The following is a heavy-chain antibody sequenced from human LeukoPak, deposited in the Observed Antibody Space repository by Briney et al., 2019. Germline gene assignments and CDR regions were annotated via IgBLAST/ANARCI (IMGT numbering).Heavy chain of an antibody. Sequence: SETLSLTCTVSGGSISSLYWSWIRQPPGKGLEWIGYIYYSGSTNYNPSLKSRVTISVDTSKNQFSLKLSSVTAADTAIYYCARQREYYESSGYYSFDYWGQGTLVTVSS. CDR2: IYYSGST. D-gene: IGHD3-22*01. J-gene: IGHJ4*02. CDR3: ARQREYYESSGYYSFDY. CDR1: GGSISSLY. V-gene: IGHV4-59*08.